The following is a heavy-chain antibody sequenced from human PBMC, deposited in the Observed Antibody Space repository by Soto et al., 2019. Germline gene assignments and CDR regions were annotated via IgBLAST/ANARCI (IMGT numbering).Heavy chain of an antibody. V-gene: IGHV4-39*01. D-gene: IGHD6-19*01. J-gene: IGHJ4*02. CDR3: ARRGYSSGF. CDR2: IYYSGST. Sequence: SETLSLTCTVSGGSISSSSYYWGWIRQPPGKGLEWIGSIYYSGSTYYNPSLKSRVTISVDTSKNQFSLKLSSVTAADTAVYYCARRGYSSGFWGQGTLVTVSS. CDR1: GGSISSSSYY.